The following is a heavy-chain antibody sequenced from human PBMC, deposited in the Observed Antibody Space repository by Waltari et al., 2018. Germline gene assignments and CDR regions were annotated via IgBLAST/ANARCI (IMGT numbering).Heavy chain of an antibody. CDR2: ISWNSGSI. CDR3: AKDLLRFRGVYGMDV. D-gene: IGHD3-3*01. V-gene: IGHV3-9*01. J-gene: IGHJ6*02. CDR1: GFTFDDYA. Sequence: EVQLVESGGGLVQPGRSLRLSCAASGFTFDDYAMHWVRQAPGKGLEWVSGISWNSGSIGYADSVKGRFTISRDNAKNSLYLQMNSLRAEDTALYYCAKDLLRFRGVYGMDVWGQGTTVTVSS.